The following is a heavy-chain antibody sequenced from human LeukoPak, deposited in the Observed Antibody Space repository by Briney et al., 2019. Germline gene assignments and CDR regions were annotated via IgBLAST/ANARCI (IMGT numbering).Heavy chain of an antibody. CDR1: GFTFSNYA. J-gene: IGHJ6*03. D-gene: IGHD3-16*01. CDR3: AKLGHGGYYSYMDV. Sequence: GGSLRLSCAVSGFTFSNYAMTWVRQAPGKRLESVSSISTDGTTYYAHSVKGRFTLSRDNSKNTLYLQMSSLRAEDTAVYYCAKLGHGGYYSYMDVWGKGTTVTVSS. V-gene: IGHV3-23*01. CDR2: ISTDGTT.